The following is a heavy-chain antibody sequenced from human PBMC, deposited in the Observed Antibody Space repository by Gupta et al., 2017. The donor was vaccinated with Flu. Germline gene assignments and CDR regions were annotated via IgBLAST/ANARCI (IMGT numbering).Heavy chain of an antibody. V-gene: IGHV1-46*01. CDR3: ANSLSGPYFDY. CDR1: TFTSYY. D-gene: IGHD2-15*01. Sequence: TFTSYYMHGVRQAPGQGLEWMGIINPSGGSTSYAQKFQGRVTMTRDTSTSTVYMELSSLRSEDTAVYYCANSLSGPYFDYWGQGTLVTVSS. CDR2: INPSGGST. J-gene: IGHJ4*02.